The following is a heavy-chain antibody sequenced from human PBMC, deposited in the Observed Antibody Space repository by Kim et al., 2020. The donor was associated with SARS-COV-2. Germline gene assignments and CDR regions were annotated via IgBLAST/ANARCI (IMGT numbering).Heavy chain of an antibody. CDR2: ISSSGSTI. CDR1: GFTFSSYE. J-gene: IGHJ6*02. Sequence: GGSLRISCAASGFTFSSYEMNWVRQAPGKGLEWVSYISSSGSTIYYADSVKGRFTISRDNAKNSLYLQMNSLRAEDTAVYYCARDLGDFWSGYYYYYYYGMDVWGQGTTVTVSS. CDR3: ARDLGDFWSGYYYYYYYGMDV. V-gene: IGHV3-48*03. D-gene: IGHD3-3*01.